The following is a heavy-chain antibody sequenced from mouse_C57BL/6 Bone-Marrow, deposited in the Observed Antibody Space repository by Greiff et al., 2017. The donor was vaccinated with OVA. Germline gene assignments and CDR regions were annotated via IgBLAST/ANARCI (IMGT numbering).Heavy chain of an antibody. CDR3: ARGSSYWYFDV. D-gene: IGHD1-1*01. J-gene: IGHJ1*03. Sequence: EVMLVESGGGLVRPGGSLKLSCAASGFTFSDYYMYWVRQTPEKRLEWVAYISNGGGSTYYPDTVKGRFTISRDNAKNTLYLQMSRLKSEDTAMYYCARGSSYWYFDVWGTGTTVTVSS. V-gene: IGHV5-12*01. CDR2: ISNGGGST. CDR1: GFTFSDYY.